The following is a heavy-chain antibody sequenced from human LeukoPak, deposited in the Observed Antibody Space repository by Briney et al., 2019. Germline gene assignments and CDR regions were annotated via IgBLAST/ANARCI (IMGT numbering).Heavy chain of an antibody. CDR3: ARSSPGYSSSWYWFDP. Sequence: SETLSLTCTVSGGSISSYYWSWIRQPPGKGLEGIGYIYYSGSTNYNPSLKSRVTMSVDTSKNQFSLKLSSVTAADTAVYYCARSSPGYSSSWYWFDPWGQGTLVTVSS. CDR1: GGSISSYY. V-gene: IGHV4-59*12. CDR2: IYYSGST. D-gene: IGHD6-13*01. J-gene: IGHJ5*02.